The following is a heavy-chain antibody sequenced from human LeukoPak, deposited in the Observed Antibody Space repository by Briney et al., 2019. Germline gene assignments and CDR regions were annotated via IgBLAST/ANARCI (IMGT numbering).Heavy chain of an antibody. V-gene: IGHV3-30*18. CDR2: ISYHGSNK. D-gene: IGHD1-26*01. J-gene: IGHJ4*02. CDR3: AKEASGSYFFDY. CDR1: GFTFSSYG. Sequence: GGSLRLSCAASGFTFSSYGMHWVRQAPGKGLEWVAVISYHGSNKYYADSVKGRFTISRDNSKNTLYLQMNSLRAEDTAVYYCAKEASGSYFFDYWGQGTLVTVSS.